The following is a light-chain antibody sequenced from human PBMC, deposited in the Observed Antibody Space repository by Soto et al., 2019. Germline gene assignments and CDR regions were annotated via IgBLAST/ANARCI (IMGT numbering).Light chain of an antibody. Sequence: QSALTQPASVSGSPGQSITISCTGTSSDVGAYNYVSWYQHHPGKAPKLVIYEVSNRPSGVSNRFSGSKSGNTASLTISGLQAEDEADYYCSSYTSSSTPYVFGTGTKLTVL. V-gene: IGLV2-14*01. J-gene: IGLJ1*01. CDR2: EVS. CDR3: SSYTSSSTPYV. CDR1: SSDVGAYNY.